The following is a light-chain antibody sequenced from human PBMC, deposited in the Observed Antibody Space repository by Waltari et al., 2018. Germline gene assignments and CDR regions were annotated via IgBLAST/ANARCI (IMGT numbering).Light chain of an antibody. CDR1: SSDVGGYNY. J-gene: IGLJ3*02. Sequence: QSALTQPASVSGSPGPSITISCTGTSSDVGGYNYVCWYQHHHGKAPKFMIYDVSKRPSGVSNRFSGSKSGNTASLTISGLQAEDEADYYCSSYTSSSTPNWVFGGGTKLTVL. CDR2: DVS. CDR3: SSYTSSSTPNWV. V-gene: IGLV2-14*03.